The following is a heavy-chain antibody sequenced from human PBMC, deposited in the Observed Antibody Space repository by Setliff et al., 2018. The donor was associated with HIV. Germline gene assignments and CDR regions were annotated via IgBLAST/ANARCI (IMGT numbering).Heavy chain of an antibody. CDR1: GGTFSSYA. Sequence: SVKVSCKASGGTFSSYAISWVRQAPGQGLEWMGRIIPIFGTANYAQKFQGRVTITADESTSTAYMELSSLRSEDTAVYYCANFRGSSGWGFDYWGQGTLVTVSS. CDR3: ANFRGSSGWGFDY. CDR2: IIPIFGTA. D-gene: IGHD6-19*01. V-gene: IGHV1-69*13. J-gene: IGHJ4*02.